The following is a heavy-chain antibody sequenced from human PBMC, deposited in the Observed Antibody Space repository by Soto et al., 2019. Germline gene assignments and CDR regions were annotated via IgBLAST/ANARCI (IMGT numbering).Heavy chain of an antibody. CDR1: GGSISSYY. V-gene: IGHV4-59*01. CDR3: ARVSVLSERFFDY. J-gene: IGHJ4*02. CDR2: IYYSGST. D-gene: IGHD2-8*01. Sequence: SETLSLTCTVSGGSISSYYWSWIRQPPGKGLEWIGYIYYSGSTNYNPSLKSRVAISVDTSKNQFSLKLSSVTAADTAVYYCARVSVLSERFFDYWGQGTLVTVSS.